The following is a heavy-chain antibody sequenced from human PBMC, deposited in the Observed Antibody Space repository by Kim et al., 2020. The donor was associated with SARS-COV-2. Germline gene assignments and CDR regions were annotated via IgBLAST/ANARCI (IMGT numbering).Heavy chain of an antibody. Sequence: SETLSLTCTVSGGSISSSSYYWGWIRQPPGKGLEWIGSIYYSGSTYYNPSLKSRVTISVDTSKNQFSLKLSSVTAADTAVYYCARHTVVVVAAIRYPFDYWGQGTLVTVSS. CDR1: GGSISSSSYY. J-gene: IGHJ4*02. V-gene: IGHV4-39*01. CDR3: ARHTVVVVAAIRYPFDY. D-gene: IGHD2-15*01. CDR2: IYYSGST.